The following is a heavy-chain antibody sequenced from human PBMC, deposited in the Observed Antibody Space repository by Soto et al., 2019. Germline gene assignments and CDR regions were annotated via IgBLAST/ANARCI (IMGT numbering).Heavy chain of an antibody. D-gene: IGHD3-3*01. CDR2: IKSKTDGGTT. Sequence: GGSLRLSCAASGFTFSNAWMNWVRQAPGKGLEWVGRIKSKTDGGTTDYAAPVKGRFTISRDDSKNTLYLQMNSLKTEDTAVYYCTTLRVLRFLEWLLPDAFDIWGQGTMVNVSS. CDR3: TTLRVLRFLEWLLPDAFDI. V-gene: IGHV3-15*07. CDR1: GFTFSNAW. J-gene: IGHJ3*02.